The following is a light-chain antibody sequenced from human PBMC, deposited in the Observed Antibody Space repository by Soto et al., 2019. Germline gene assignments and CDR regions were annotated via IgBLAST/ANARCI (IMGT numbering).Light chain of an antibody. V-gene: IGKV4-1*01. CDR1: QSVLYSSNNKNY. Sequence: DNVMTQSPDSLAVSLGERATINCRSSQSVLYSSNNKNYLAWYQQKAGQPPKLLIYWASTRESGVPDRFSGSGSGTDFTLTISSLQAEDVAVSDCQQYYSNPAFGQGTKVEIK. J-gene: IGKJ1*01. CDR3: QQYYSNPA. CDR2: WAS.